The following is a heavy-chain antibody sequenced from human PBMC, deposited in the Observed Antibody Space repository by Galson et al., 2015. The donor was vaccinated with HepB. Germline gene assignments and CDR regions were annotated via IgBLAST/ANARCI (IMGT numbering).Heavy chain of an antibody. D-gene: IGHD1-26*01. Sequence: SVKVSCKASGGTFSSYAISWVRQAPGQGLEWMGGIIPIFGTANYAQKFQGRVTITADESTSTAYMELSSLRSEDTAVYYCARNQWELLALSPYYYGMDVWGQGTTVTVSS. V-gene: IGHV1-69*13. CDR2: IIPIFGTA. CDR1: GGTFSSYA. J-gene: IGHJ6*02. CDR3: ARNQWELLALSPYYYGMDV.